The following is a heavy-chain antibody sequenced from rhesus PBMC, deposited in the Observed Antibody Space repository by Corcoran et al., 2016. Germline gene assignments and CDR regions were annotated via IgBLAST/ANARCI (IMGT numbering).Heavy chain of an antibody. J-gene: IGHJ5-2*02. Sequence: QLQLQESGPGLVKPSETLSLTCAVSGGSISGYYWNWIRQPPGKGLEWIGSIDGKIRDTNNNPSLKSRVTISKDTSKNQFALNLRSVTAADTAVYYCAMRRASLDVWGRGILVTVSS. V-gene: IGHV4-81*01. CDR3: AMRRASLDV. CDR2: IDGKIRDT. CDR1: GGSISGYY.